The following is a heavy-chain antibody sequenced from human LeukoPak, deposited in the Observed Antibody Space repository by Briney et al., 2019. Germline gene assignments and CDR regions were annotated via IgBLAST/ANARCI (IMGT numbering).Heavy chain of an antibody. V-gene: IGHV4-34*01. CDR3: ARQYRGYSYGLRPYYFDY. CDR2: INRSGST. J-gene: IGHJ4*02. Sequence: PGGSLRLSCAASGFTFSSYSMNWVRQAPGKGLEWIGEINRSGSTNYNPSLKSRVTISVDASKNQFSLKLSSVTAADTAVYYCARQYRGYSYGLRPYYFDYWGQGTLVTVSS. D-gene: IGHD5-18*01. CDR1: GFTFSSYS.